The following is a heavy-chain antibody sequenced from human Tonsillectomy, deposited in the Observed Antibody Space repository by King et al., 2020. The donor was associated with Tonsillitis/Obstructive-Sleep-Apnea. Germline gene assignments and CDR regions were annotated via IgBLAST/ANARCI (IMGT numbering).Heavy chain of an antibody. CDR3: ARARGVAGKYWFDP. CDR2: ISGFSGDT. V-gene: IGHV1-18*01. J-gene: IGHJ5*02. Sequence: QLVQSGAEVKKPGASVKVSCKASGYNFKSYGVTWVRQAPGQGLEWMGWISGFSGDTNYAQKLQARVTMTTDTSTSTAYMELRSLRSDDTAVYYCARARGVAGKYWFDPWGRGTLVTVSS. CDR1: GYNFKSYG. D-gene: IGHD6-19*01.